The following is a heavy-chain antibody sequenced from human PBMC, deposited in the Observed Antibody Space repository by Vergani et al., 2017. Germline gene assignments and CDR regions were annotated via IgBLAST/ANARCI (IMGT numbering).Heavy chain of an antibody. D-gene: IGHD3-10*01. CDR2: INTNTGNP. CDR3: AVVLVLLWFGDYGMDV. CDR1: GYTFTSYS. V-gene: IGHV7-4-1*02. Sequence: QVPLVQSGSELKKPGASVKVSCKASGYTFTSYSVNWVRQAPGQGLEWMGWINTNTGNPTYVQGFTGRFVFSLDTSGSTAYLQISSLKAEDSAVYYCAVVLVLLWFGDYGMDVWGQGTTVTVSS. J-gene: IGHJ6*02.